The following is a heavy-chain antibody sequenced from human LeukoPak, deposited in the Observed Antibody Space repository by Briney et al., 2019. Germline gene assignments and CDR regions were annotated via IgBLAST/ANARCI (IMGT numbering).Heavy chain of an antibody. V-gene: IGHV3-7*04. D-gene: IGHD3-10*01. CDR2: IKKDGSEK. Sequence: GGSLRLSCAASGFTFGSYWMSWVRLSPGKGLEWVANIKKDGSEKYYMDSVKGRFTISRDDAKNALYLQMNSLRAEDTAVYYCAREGRGLRSPRFGESPRFDSWGQGTLVTVSS. CDR1: GFTFGSYW. J-gene: IGHJ4*02. CDR3: AREGRGLRSPRFGESPRFDS.